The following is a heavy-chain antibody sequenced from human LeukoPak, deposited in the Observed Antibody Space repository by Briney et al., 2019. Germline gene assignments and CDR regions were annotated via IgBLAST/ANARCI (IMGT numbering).Heavy chain of an antibody. Sequence: ASVKVSCKASGYTFTGYYMHWVRQAPGQGLEWMGWINPNSGGTNYAQKFQGRVTMTRDTSISTAYMELSRLRPDDTAVYYCATPAAAGADYFDYWGQGTLVTVSS. CDR1: GYTFTGYY. CDR2: INPNSGGT. D-gene: IGHD6-13*01. CDR3: ATPAAAGADYFDY. J-gene: IGHJ4*02. V-gene: IGHV1-2*02.